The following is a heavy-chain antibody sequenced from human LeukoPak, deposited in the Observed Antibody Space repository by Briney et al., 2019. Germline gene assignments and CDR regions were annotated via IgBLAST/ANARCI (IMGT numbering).Heavy chain of an antibody. CDR1: GGTFSSYA. D-gene: IGHD6-19*01. CDR3: ARYYSGWYYFDY. Sequence: SVKVSCKASGGTFSSYAISWVRQAPGQGLEWMGGNIPIFGAANYAQKFQGRVTITADESTSTAYMELSSLRSEDTAVYYCARYYSGWYYFDYWGQGTLVTVSS. J-gene: IGHJ4*02. V-gene: IGHV1-69*13. CDR2: NIPIFGAA.